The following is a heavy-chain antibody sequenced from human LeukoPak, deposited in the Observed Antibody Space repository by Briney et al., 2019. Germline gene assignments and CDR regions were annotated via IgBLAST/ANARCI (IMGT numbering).Heavy chain of an antibody. D-gene: IGHD3-22*01. CDR1: GFTFSSYA. J-gene: IGHJ4*02. CDR2: ISGSGGST. V-gene: IGHV3-23*01. CDR3: AKRDEMRITMIVVVSFDY. Sequence: PGGSLRLSCAASGFTFSSYAMSWVRQAPGKGLEWVSAISGSGGSTYYADSVKGRFTISRGNSKNTLYLQMNSLRAEDTAVYYCAKRDEMRITMIVVVSFDYWGQGTLVSVSS.